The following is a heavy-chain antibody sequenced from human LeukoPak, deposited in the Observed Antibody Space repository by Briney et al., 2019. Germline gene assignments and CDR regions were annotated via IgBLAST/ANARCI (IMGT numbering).Heavy chain of an antibody. J-gene: IGHJ4*02. CDR3: ARLYYYGSGSYFGY. Sequence: GESLKIFCMGSGYSFTSDWIGWVRQMPGKWLEWVGTIFPGDSDTRYSPSFQGQVTLSADPSIRTAYLQWSSLKTSDTAMYYGARLYYYGSGSYFGYWGQGTLVTVSS. CDR1: GYSFTSDW. CDR2: IFPGDSDT. V-gene: IGHV5-51*01. D-gene: IGHD3-10*01.